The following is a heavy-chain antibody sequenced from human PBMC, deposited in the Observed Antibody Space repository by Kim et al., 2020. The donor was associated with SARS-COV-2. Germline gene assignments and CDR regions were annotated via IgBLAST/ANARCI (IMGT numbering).Heavy chain of an antibody. J-gene: IGHJ5*02. V-gene: IGHV4-39*07. D-gene: IGHD6-13*01. Sequence: NPSLKSHVTTSVDASKNQFSLKLSAVAAAETAVYYCARPTGSGSTNWFDPWGQGTLVTVSS. CDR3: ARPTGSGSTNWFDP.